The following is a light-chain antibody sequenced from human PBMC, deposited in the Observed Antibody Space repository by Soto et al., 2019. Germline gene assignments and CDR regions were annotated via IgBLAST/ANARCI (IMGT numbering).Light chain of an antibody. V-gene: IGKV3-11*01. CDR1: QSVSSY. Sequence: IGLKQTRAAESWSGRERTSRCCRASQSVSSYLAWYQQKPGQAPRLLIYDASNRATGIPARFSGSGSGTDFSLSVSSLAPEPFSVYYCQQRSNSITFAQGTRLEIK. J-gene: IGKJ5*01. CDR2: DAS. CDR3: QQRSNSIT.